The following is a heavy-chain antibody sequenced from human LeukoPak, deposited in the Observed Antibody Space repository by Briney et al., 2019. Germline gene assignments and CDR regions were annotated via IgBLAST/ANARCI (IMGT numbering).Heavy chain of an antibody. CDR3: ARTTMVRGSGCFDP. Sequence: SETLSLTCTVSGGSISSSSYYWGWIRQPPGKGLEWIGSIYYSGSTYYNPSLKSRVTISVDTSKNQFSLKLSSVTAADTAVYYWARTTMVRGSGCFDPWAREPWSPSPQ. D-gene: IGHD3-10*01. CDR2: IYYSGST. J-gene: IGHJ5*02. CDR1: GGSISSSSYY. V-gene: IGHV4-39*07.